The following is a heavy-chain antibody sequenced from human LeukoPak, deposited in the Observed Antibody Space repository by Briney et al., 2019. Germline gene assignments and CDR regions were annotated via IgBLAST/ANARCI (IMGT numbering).Heavy chain of an antibody. J-gene: IGHJ4*02. Sequence: GGSLRLSCAASGFTFSSYAMHWVRQAPGKGLEWVAVISYDGSNKYYADSVKGRFTISRDNSKNTLYLQMNSLRAEDTAVYYCARDFPARWGQGTLVTVSS. CDR2: ISYDGSNK. V-gene: IGHV3-30-3*01. CDR1: GFTFSSYA. CDR3: ARDFPAR.